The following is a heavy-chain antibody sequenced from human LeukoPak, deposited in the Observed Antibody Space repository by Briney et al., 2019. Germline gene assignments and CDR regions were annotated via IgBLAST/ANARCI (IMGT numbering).Heavy chain of an antibody. D-gene: IGHD3-22*01. J-gene: IGHJ4*02. Sequence: SETLSLTCTVSGGSISSYYWSWIRQPPGKGLEWIGYIYYSGSTNYNPSLKSRVTISVDTSKNQFSLKLSSVTAADTAVYYCAARGAVGYYYDSSGYYYGRGTGDYFDYWGQGTLVTVSS. CDR1: GGSISSYY. V-gene: IGHV4-59*08. CDR3: AARGAVGYYYDSSGYYYGRGTGDYFDY. CDR2: IYYSGST.